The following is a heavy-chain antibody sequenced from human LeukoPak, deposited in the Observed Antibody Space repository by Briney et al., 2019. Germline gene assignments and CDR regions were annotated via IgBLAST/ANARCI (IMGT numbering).Heavy chain of an antibody. CDR3: ARHPYTSPEIHFDY. Sequence: SETLSLTCTVSGDSISSNSFYWGWIRQPPGKGLEWMGSISYRGSTDYNPSLKSRVTISADMSKDQFSLKVNSVTATDTAVYYCARHPYTSPEIHFDYWGQGTLVTVSS. CDR2: ISYRGST. D-gene: IGHD2-2*01. J-gene: IGHJ4*02. CDR1: GDSISSNSFY. V-gene: IGHV4-39*01.